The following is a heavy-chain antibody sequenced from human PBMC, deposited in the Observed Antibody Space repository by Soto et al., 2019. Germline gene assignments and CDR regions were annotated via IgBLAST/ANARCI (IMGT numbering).Heavy chain of an antibody. CDR2: ISSNGVGT. V-gene: IGHV3-64*01. D-gene: IGHD6-6*01. CDR3: ARRARPDFYYMDV. J-gene: IGHJ6*03. Sequence: EVQLAESGGGLAQPGGSLRLSCAASGFTLSGYAMDWVRQAPGKGLQYVSGISSNGVGTYYANSVQGRFTISRDNSKNTVYLQMGSLRPEDMAVYYCARRARPDFYYMDVWGKGTTVTVS. CDR1: GFTLSGYA.